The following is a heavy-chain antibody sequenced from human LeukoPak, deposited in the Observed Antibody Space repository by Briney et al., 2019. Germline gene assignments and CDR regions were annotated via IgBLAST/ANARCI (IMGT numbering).Heavy chain of an antibody. CDR3: ARGPAATSGNYYAGDY. Sequence: QPGGSLRLSCAASGFTFSNYWMHWVRQTPGKGLVWVSRINNDGSTTSYADSVKGRFTISRDNAKNTLYLQMNSLKSEDSAAYYRARGPAATSGNYYAGDYWGQGTLVTVSS. J-gene: IGHJ4*02. CDR1: GFTFSNYW. V-gene: IGHV3-74*01. CDR2: INNDGSTT. D-gene: IGHD1-26*01.